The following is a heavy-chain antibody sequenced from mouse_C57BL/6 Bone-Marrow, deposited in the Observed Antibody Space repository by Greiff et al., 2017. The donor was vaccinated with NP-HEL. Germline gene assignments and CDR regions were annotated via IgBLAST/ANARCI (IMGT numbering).Heavy chain of an antibody. CDR1: GYTFTSYW. D-gene: IGHD2-1*01. CDR3: ARWLYGNYGFAY. J-gene: IGHJ3*01. V-gene: IGHV1-69*01. Sequence: QVQLQQPGAELVMPGASVKLSCKASGYTFTSYWMHWVKQRPGQGLEWIGEIDPSDSYTNYNQKFKGKSTLTVDKSSSTAYMQLSSLTSEDSAVYYCARWLYGNYGFAYWGQGTLVTVSA. CDR2: IDPSDSYT.